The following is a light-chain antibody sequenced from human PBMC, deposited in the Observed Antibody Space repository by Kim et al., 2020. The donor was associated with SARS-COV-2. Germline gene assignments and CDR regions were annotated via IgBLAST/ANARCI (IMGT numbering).Light chain of an antibody. CDR3: NSWDSSGNDFV. CDR2: GKN. V-gene: IGLV3-19*01. J-gene: IGLJ1*01. CDR1: SLRSYY. Sequence: SSELTQDPAVSVALGQTVRITCQGDSLRSYYAIWYQQKPGQAPVLVIYGKNNRPSGIPDRFSGSSSGNTASLTITGTQAEDEADYYCNSWDSSGNDFVFGAGTQVTVL.